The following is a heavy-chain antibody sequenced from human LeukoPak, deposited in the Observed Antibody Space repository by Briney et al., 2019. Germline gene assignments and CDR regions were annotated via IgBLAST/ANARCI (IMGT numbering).Heavy chain of an antibody. D-gene: IGHD4/OR15-4a*01. Sequence: PSETLSLTCTVSGGSISSYYWSWIRQPPGKGLEWIGYIYYSGSTNYNPSLKSRVTISVDTSKNQFSLKLSSVTAADTAVYYCARGFSDVALVGAGSFDYWGQGTLVTVSS. CDR1: GGSISSYY. CDR3: ARGFSDVALVGAGSFDY. V-gene: IGHV4-59*12. CDR2: IYYSGST. J-gene: IGHJ4*02.